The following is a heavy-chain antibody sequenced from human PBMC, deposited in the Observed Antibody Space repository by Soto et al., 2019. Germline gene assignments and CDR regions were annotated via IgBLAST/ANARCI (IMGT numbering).Heavy chain of an antibody. Sequence: EVQLLESGGGLVQPGGSLRLFCVGSGFFFSSYTMTWVRQAPGKGLEWVSSFSATSENTYYADSVRGRFTISRDNSKNTLFLQMNSLTAEDTAMYYCAKARDQQWVRLPFDYWGQGILVIVSS. CDR1: GFFFSSYT. CDR3: AKARDQQWVRLPFDY. CDR2: FSATSENT. D-gene: IGHD6-19*01. V-gene: IGHV3-23*01. J-gene: IGHJ4*02.